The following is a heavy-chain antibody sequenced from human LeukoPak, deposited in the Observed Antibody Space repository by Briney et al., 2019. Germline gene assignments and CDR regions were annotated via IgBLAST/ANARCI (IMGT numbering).Heavy chain of an antibody. CDR3: TRDRNDFWSGYFDY. J-gene: IGHJ4*02. Sequence: GGSLRLSCAASGFTFSTSGMHWVRQAPGKGLEWVAYIRYDGSNKYYADALKGRFTVSRVNSKNTVYLQMNSLRAEDTAVYYCTRDRNDFWSGYFDYWGQGSLVSVSS. D-gene: IGHD3-3*01. CDR2: IRYDGSNK. CDR1: GFTFSTSG. V-gene: IGHV3-30*02.